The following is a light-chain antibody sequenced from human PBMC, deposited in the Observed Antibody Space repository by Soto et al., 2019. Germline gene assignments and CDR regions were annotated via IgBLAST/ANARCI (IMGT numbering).Light chain of an antibody. CDR3: SSYAGSNNLGV. J-gene: IGLJ1*01. CDR1: SNDVGGYNL. V-gene: IGLV2-8*01. Sequence: QSVLTQPPSASGSPGQSVTISCTGTSNDVGGYNLVTWYQQHPGKAPKLMIYEVSKRPSGVPHRFSGSKSGNTASLTVSGLQAEDEADYYCSSYAGSNNLGVFGTGTKLTVL. CDR2: EVS.